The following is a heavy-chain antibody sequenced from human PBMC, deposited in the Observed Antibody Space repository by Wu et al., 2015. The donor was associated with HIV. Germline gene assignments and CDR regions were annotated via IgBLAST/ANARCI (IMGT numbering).Heavy chain of an antibody. J-gene: IGHJ3*02. V-gene: IGHV1-69*05. CDR3: ARGGIAATGWDAFDI. CDR2: IIPIFGTA. CDR1: GGTFSSYA. Sequence: QVQLVQSGAEVKKPGSSVKVSCKASGGTFSSYAISWVRQAPGQGLEWMGGIIPIFGTANYAQKFQGRVTMTRDTSISTAYMELSRLRSDDTAVYYCARGGIAATGWDAFDIWGQGTMVTVSS. D-gene: IGHD6-13*01.